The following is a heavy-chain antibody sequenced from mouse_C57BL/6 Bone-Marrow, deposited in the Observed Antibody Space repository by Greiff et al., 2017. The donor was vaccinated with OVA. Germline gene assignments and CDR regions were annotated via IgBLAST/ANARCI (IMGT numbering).Heavy chain of an antibody. CDR2: IRSKSNNYAT. D-gene: IGHD1-1*01. Sequence: EVQVVESGGGLVQPKGSLKLSCAASGFSFTTYAMNWVRQAPGKGLEWVARIRSKSNNYATYYADSVQDRFTISRDDSESMLYLQMNNLKTEDTAMYYGVRNYYGKDWDFDVWGTGTTVTVSS. CDR3: VRNYYGKDWDFDV. V-gene: IGHV10-1*01. CDR1: GFSFTTYA. J-gene: IGHJ1*03.